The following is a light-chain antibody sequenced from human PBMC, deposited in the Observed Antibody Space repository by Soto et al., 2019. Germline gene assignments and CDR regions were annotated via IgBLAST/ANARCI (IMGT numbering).Light chain of an antibody. CDR2: DAY. J-gene: IGKJ1*01. Sequence: EIVLTQSPATLYLSPGESGTLSCSASQSVSSYLAWYQQKPGQAPRLLIYDAYNRATGITARFSGSGSGTDFTLTISSLEPEDFAVYYCQQRSNWPRTVGQGTKVEIK. CDR1: QSVSSY. CDR3: QQRSNWPRT. V-gene: IGKV3-11*01.